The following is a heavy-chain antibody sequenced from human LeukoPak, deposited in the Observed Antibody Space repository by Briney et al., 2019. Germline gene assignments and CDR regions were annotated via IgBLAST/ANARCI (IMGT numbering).Heavy chain of an antibody. CDR3: AREDYYAGPFDP. V-gene: IGHV3-66*01. CDR1: GFTVSGDY. Sequence: GGSLRLSCAASGFTVSGDYMRWARQAPGKGREWVSVIYSGGSTYYADSVKGRFTIPRDNSKNTLYLQTNSLRAEDTAVYYCAREDYYAGPFDPWGQGTLVTVSS. J-gene: IGHJ5*02. D-gene: IGHD3-22*01. CDR2: IYSGGST.